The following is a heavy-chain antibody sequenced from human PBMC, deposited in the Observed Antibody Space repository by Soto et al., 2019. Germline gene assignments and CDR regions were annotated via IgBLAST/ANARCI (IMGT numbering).Heavy chain of an antibody. CDR3: ARLRYFDWLLSAYGMDV. CDR2: IYYSGST. J-gene: IGHJ6*02. D-gene: IGHD3-9*01. Sequence: SETLSLTCTVSGGSISSSSYYWGWIRQPPGKGLEWIGSIYYSGSTYYNPSLKSRVTISVDTSKNQFSLKLSSVTAADTAVYYCARLRYFDWLLSAYGMDVWGQGTTVTVS. CDR1: GGSISSSSYY. V-gene: IGHV4-39*01.